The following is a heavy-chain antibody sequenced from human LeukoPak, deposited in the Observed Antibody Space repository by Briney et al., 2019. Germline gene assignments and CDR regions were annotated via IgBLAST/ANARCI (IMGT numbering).Heavy chain of an antibody. V-gene: IGHV3-30*18. J-gene: IGHJ6*02. CDR1: GFTFSSYG. CDR2: ISYDGSNK. D-gene: IGHD4-17*01. Sequence: GRSLRLSCAASGFTFSSYGMHWVRQAPGKGLEWVAVISYDGSNKYYADSVKGRFTISRDNSKNTLYLQMNSLRAEDTAVYYCAKAPKSSFTVTTLSGNYYYGMDVWGQGTTVTVSS. CDR3: AKAPKSSFTVTTLSGNYYYGMDV.